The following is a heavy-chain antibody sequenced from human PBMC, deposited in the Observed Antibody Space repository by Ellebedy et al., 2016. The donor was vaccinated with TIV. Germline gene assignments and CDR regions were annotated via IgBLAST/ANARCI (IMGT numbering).Heavy chain of an antibody. D-gene: IGHD3-16*01. J-gene: IGHJ3*02. CDR3: ARVNRGNAFDI. V-gene: IGHV3-11*04. CDR2: ISRSGSTYT. Sequence: GESLKISCAASGFTFSDYDMTWIRQAPGKGLEWVSYISRSGSTYTNYADSVKGRFTISRDNAENSLYLQMNSLRVEDTAVYYCARVNRGNAFDIWGQGTMVTVSS. CDR1: GFTFSDYD.